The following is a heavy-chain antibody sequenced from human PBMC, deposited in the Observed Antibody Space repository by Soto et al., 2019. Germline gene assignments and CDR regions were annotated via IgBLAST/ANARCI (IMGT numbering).Heavy chain of an antibody. CDR2: IYYSGST. CDR1: GGSVSSGSYY. V-gene: IGHV4-61*01. Sequence: QVQLQESGPGLVKPSETLSLTCTVSGGSVSSGSYYWSWIRQPPGKGLEWIGYIYYSGSTNYNPSLKSRVTISVDTSKNQFSLKLSSVTAADTAVYYCARDEAVGYSGSYYYGMDVWGQGTTVTVSS. D-gene: IGHD1-26*01. CDR3: ARDEAVGYSGSYYYGMDV. J-gene: IGHJ6*02.